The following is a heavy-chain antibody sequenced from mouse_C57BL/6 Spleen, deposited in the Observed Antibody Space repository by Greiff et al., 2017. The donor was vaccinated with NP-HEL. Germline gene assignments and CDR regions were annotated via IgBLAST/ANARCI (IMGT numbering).Heavy chain of an antibody. Sequence: QVQLQQPGAELVKPGASVKLSCKASGYTFTSYWMQWVKQRPGQGLEWIGEIDPSDSYTNYNQKFKGKATLTVDTSSSTAYMQLSRRTSEDSAVYYCASLRNEYYAMDYWGQGTSVTVSS. CDR2: IDPSDSYT. CDR1: GYTFTSYW. D-gene: IGHD1-1*01. J-gene: IGHJ4*01. CDR3: ASLRNEYYAMDY. V-gene: IGHV1-50*01.